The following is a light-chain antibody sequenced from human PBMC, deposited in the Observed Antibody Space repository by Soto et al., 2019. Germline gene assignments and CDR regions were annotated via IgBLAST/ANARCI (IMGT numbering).Light chain of an antibody. CDR2: DAS. Sequence: EIVLTQSPGTLSLSPGERATLSCRAQNGGINQLAWYQQKLGQAPRLLIYDASNRATGIPARFSGSGSGTDFTLAINSLEPEDVAVYYCQQRSYLFTFGGGTKVDIK. J-gene: IGKJ4*01. V-gene: IGKV3D-11*01. CDR3: QQRSYLFT. CDR1: NGGINQ.